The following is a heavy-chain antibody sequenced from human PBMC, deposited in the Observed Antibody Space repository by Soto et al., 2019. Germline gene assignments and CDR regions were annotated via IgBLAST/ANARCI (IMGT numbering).Heavy chain of an antibody. J-gene: IGHJ4*02. Sequence: QITLKESGPTLVKPTQTLTLTCTFSGFSLNTRGVGVGWIRQPPGKALEWLALISWDGEKRYSPSLKSRLTITKDTSETQVVLTMTNMDPVDTATYYCAPRRGDLLTGHYYFDYWGQGTLVTVSS. CDR1: GFSLNTRGVG. CDR3: APRRGDLLTGHYYFDY. D-gene: IGHD3-9*01. CDR2: ISWDGEK. V-gene: IGHV2-5*02.